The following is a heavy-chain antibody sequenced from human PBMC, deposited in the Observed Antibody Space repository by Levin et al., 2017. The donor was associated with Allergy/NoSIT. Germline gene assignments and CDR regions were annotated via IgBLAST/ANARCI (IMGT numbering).Heavy chain of an antibody. CDR1: GFTFSSYG. CDR2: ISYDGSNK. CDR3: AKDKSAISGGSGSYYRQARSSDRYDYGMDV. Sequence: QAGGSLRLSCAASGFTFSSYGMHWVRQAPGKGLEWVAVISYDGSNKYYADSVKGRFTISRDNSKNTLYLQMNSLRAEDTAVYYCAKDKSAISGGSGSYYRQARSSDRYDYGMDVWGQGTTVTVSS. J-gene: IGHJ6*02. V-gene: IGHV3-30*18. D-gene: IGHD3-10*01.